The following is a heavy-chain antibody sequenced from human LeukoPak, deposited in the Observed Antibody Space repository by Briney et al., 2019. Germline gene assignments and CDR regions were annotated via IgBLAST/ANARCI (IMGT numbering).Heavy chain of an antibody. J-gene: IGHJ4*02. Sequence: PSETLSLTCAVHGGSFSGYYWTWIRQPPGKGLEWIGEINHSGTTNYNPSLKSRVTISVDTSKNQFSLKLTSVTAADTAVYYCARGGHTYHYDSSGYYSFDYWGQGTLVTVSS. CDR1: GGSFSGYY. CDR3: ARGGHTYHYDSSGYYSFDY. V-gene: IGHV4-34*01. CDR2: INHSGTT. D-gene: IGHD3-22*01.